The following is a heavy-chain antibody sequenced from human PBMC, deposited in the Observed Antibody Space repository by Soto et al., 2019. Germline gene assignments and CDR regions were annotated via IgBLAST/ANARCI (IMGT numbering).Heavy chain of an antibody. V-gene: IGHV1-24*01. CDR2: FDPEDGET. Sequence: ASAKVSCKVSGYTLTELSMHWVRQAPGKGLEWMGGFDPEDGETIYAQKFQGRVTMTEDTSTDTAYVELSSLRSEDTAVYYCATFPIGVAVGNFDYWGQGTLVTVSS. J-gene: IGHJ4*02. CDR1: GYTLTELS. D-gene: IGHD6-19*01. CDR3: ATFPIGVAVGNFDY.